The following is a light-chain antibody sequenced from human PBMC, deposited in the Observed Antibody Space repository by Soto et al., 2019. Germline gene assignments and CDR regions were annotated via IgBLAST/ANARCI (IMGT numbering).Light chain of an antibody. Sequence: DIVMTQSPDSLAVSLGERATINCKSSQSVLYSSNNKNYLAWYQQKPGQPPKLLIYWASTRESGVPDRFSGSGSGTDFTLTISSLQAEDVAVYYCQQYYSTPVGPFGQGTKLEIK. V-gene: IGKV4-1*01. CDR2: WAS. J-gene: IGKJ2*01. CDR3: QQYYSTPVGP. CDR1: QSVLYSSNNKNY.